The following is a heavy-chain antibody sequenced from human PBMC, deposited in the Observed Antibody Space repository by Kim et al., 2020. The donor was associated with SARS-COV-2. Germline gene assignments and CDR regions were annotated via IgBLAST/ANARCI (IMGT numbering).Heavy chain of an antibody. CDR1: GFTFSDYY. CDR2: ISSSGSTI. J-gene: IGHJ6*02. Sequence: GGSLRLSCAASGFTFSDYYMSWIRQAPGKGLEWVSYISSSGSTIYYADSVKGRFTISRDNAKNSLYLQMNSLRAEDTAVYYCARDRYDILTGYYYGMDVWGQGTTVTVSS. D-gene: IGHD3-9*01. V-gene: IGHV3-11*04. CDR3: ARDRYDILTGYYYGMDV.